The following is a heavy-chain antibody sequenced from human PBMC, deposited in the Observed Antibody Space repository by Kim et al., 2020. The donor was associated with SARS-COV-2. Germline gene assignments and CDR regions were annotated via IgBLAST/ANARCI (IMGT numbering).Heavy chain of an antibody. CDR3: AKPGFGSSSSFDS. Sequence: GDSVKGRFTISRDNPKSTLYLQMNSLTAEDTAIYYCAKPGFGSSSSFDSWGQGTLVTVSS. D-gene: IGHD6-6*01. J-gene: IGHJ4*02. V-gene: IGHV3-23*01.